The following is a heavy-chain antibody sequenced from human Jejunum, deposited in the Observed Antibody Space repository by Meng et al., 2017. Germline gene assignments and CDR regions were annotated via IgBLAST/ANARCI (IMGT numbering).Heavy chain of an antibody. J-gene: IGHJ4*02. CDR2: IYHSGRT. Sequence: LQDCGPGLVKPSATLSLTCAVSGDSISSTNWWDWLRQPPGKGLEWIGEIYHSGRTNFNPSLESRVTISVDESKNQFSLTLNSVTAADTAVYYCARGVGDIRVGFDYWGQGILVTVSS. CDR3: ARGVGDIRVGFDY. D-gene: IGHD5-12*01. V-gene: IGHV4-4*02. CDR1: GDSISSTNW.